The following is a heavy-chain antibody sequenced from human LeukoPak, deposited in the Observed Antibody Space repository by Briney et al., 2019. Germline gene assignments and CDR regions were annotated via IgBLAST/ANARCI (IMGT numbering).Heavy chain of an antibody. Sequence: SETLSLTCTVSGYSISSGYYWGWIRQPPGKGLEWIGSIYYGGSTYYNPSLKSRVTISVDTSKNQFSLKLSSVTAADTAVYYCAREGRDCSGGRCSFDYWGQGTLVTVSS. CDR2: IYYGGST. D-gene: IGHD2-15*01. V-gene: IGHV4-38-2*02. J-gene: IGHJ4*02. CDR1: GYSISSGYY. CDR3: AREGRDCSGGRCSFDY.